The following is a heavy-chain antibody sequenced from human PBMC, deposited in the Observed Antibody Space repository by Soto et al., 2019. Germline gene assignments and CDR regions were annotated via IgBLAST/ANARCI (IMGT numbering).Heavy chain of an antibody. Sequence: PGGSLRLSCAATGFNFNVYTMNWVRQAPGKGLEWVSSISSTSNYIYYADSVKGRFTISRDNAKNSLFLQLNSLRAEDTAVYYCARDFKGYYYDSIGYYYFDYWGQGTLVTVSS. CDR3: ARDFKGYYYDSIGYYYFDY. CDR1: GFNFNVYT. CDR2: ISSTSNYI. J-gene: IGHJ4*02. V-gene: IGHV3-21*01. D-gene: IGHD3-22*01.